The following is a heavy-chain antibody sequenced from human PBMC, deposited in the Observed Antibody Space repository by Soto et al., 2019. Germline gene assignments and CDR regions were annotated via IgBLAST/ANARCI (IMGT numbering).Heavy chain of an antibody. CDR3: ARAYQWSNAFDI. CDR1: GFTFSNAW. J-gene: IGHJ3*02. D-gene: IGHD2-15*01. CDR2: IYSGGST. V-gene: IGHV3-66*01. Sequence: GGSLRLSCAASGFTFSNAWMNWVRQAPGKGLEWVSVIYSGGSTYYADSVKGRFTISRDNSKNTLYLQMNSLRAEDTAVYYCARAYQWSNAFDIWGQGTMVTVSS.